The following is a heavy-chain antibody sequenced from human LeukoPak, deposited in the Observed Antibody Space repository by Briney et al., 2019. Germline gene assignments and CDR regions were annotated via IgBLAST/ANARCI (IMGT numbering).Heavy chain of an antibody. D-gene: IGHD6-19*01. CDR1: GFTFNSYG. V-gene: IGHV3-30*02. CDR3: AKSIPTIAVAVSTRQ. CDR2: IRYDGSNK. J-gene: IGHJ4*02. Sequence: GGSLRLSCAASGFTFNSYGMHWVRQAPGKGLEWVAFIRYDGSNKYYADSVKGRFTISRDNSKNTLYLQMNSLGPEDTAVYYCAKSIPTIAVAVSTRQWGQGTLVTVSS.